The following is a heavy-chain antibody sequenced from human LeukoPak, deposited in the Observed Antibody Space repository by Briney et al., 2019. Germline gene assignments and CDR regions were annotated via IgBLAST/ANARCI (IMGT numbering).Heavy chain of an antibody. D-gene: IGHD3-16*01. V-gene: IGHV4-61*05. CDR2: IYYSGST. CDR1: GGSISSSPHY. J-gene: IGHJ3*02. Sequence: SETLSLTCTVSGGSISSSPHYWSWIRQTPGKGLEWIGYIYYSGSTNYNPSLRSRVTISVDTSKNQFSLKLSSVTAADTAVYYCARHPSYYDYVWGQTIFDIWDQGTMVTVSS. CDR3: ARHPSYYDYVWGQTIFDI.